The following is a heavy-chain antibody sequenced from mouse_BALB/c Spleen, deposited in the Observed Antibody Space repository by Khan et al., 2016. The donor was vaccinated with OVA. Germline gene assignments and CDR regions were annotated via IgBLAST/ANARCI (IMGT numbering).Heavy chain of an antibody. CDR3: ARSLIYYYGSSPY. J-gene: IGHJ3*01. CDR2: ISYSGST. CDR1: GYSITSDYA. V-gene: IGHV3-2*02. D-gene: IGHD1-1*01. Sequence: VQLKESGPGLVKPSQSLSLTCTVTGYSITSDYAWNWIRQFPGNKLEWMGYISYSGSTSYNPSLKSRISITRDTSKNQFFPQLNSVTTEDTATYYCARSLIYYYGSSPYWGQGTLVTVSA.